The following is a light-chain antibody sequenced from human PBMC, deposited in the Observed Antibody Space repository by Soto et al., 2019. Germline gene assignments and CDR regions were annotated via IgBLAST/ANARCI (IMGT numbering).Light chain of an antibody. CDR2: NVN. J-gene: IGLJ3*02. CDR3: SSYTSTTTVV. Sequence: QSALTQVASVSGSPGQSITISCTGTSSDVGGRDFVSWYQQHPGKAPKLIIYNVNYRPSGVSDRFSGSKSGTTASLTISGLQADDEADYYCSSYTSTTTVVFGGGTKLTVL. CDR1: SSDVGGRDF. V-gene: IGLV2-14*03.